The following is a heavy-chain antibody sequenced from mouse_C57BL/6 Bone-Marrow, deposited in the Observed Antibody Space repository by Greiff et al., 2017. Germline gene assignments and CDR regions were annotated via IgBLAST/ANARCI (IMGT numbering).Heavy chain of an antibody. V-gene: IGHV1-15*01. J-gene: IGHJ4*01. CDR3: TYGKGSYGMDY. Sequence: QVQLQQSGAELVRPGASVTLSCKASGYTFTDYEMHWVKQTPVHGLAWIGAIDPETGGTASNQKFKGKAILPADKSSSTAYMQLRSLTSEDSAVDYCTYGKGSYGMDYWGQGTSVTVSS. CDR1: GYTFTDYE. CDR2: IDPETGGT. D-gene: IGHD2-10*02.